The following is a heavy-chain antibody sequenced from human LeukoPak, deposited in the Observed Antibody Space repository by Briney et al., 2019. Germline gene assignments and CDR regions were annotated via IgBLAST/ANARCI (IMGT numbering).Heavy chain of an antibody. CDR3: ARRSHSSGWYDDY. CDR2: IYHSGST. D-gene: IGHD6-19*01. Sequence: SETLSLTCTVSGGSISSNNYYWGWIRQPPGKGLEWIGEIYHSGSTNYNPSLKSRVTISVDKSKNQFSLKLSSVTAADTAVYYCARRSHSSGWYDDYWGQGTLVTVSS. J-gene: IGHJ4*02. V-gene: IGHV4-39*07. CDR1: GGSISSNNYY.